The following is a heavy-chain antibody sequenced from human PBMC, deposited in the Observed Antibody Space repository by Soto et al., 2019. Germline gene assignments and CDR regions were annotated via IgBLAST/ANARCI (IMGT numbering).Heavy chain of an antibody. J-gene: IGHJ5*01. CDR1: GFTFSTYG. V-gene: IGHV3-30*18. D-gene: IGHD3-16*01. CDR3: AKVSEGSMITFGGVIAS. CDR2: ISFDGNIK. Sequence: GGSLRLSCAAPGFTFSTYGIHWVRQAPGKGLEWVAVISFDGNIKYYADSVKGRFTISRDSSKTTLFLQMDSLRAEDTAVYFCAKVSEGSMITFGGVIASWGQGTLVTVSS.